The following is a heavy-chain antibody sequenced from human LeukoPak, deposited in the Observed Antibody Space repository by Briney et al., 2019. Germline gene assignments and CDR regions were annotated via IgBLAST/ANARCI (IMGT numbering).Heavy chain of an antibody. J-gene: IGHJ4*02. V-gene: IGHV4-59*01. D-gene: IGHD2-15*01. CDR2: IYYSGST. CDR1: GGSISSYY. Sequence: PSETLSLTCTVSGGSISSYYWSWIRQPPGKGLEWIGYIYYSGSTNYNPSLKSRVTISVDTSKNQFSLKLSSVTAADTAVYYCARLGQYCSGVSCYSAITHPPDYWGQGTLVTVSS. CDR3: ARLGQYCSGVSCYSAITHPPDY.